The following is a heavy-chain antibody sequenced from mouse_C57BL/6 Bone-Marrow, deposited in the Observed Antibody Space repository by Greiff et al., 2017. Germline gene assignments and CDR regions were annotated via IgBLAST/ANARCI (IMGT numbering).Heavy chain of an antibody. CDR1: GYTFTSYW. CDR3: ARHYYGSSCLDY. V-gene: IGHV1-50*01. D-gene: IGHD1-1*01. CDR2: IDPSDSYT. Sequence: QVQLQQPGAELVKPGASVKLSCKASGYTFTSYWMQWVKQRPGQGLEWIGEIDPSDSYTNYNQKFKGKATLTVDTSSSTAYMQLSSLTSEDSAVYYCARHYYGSSCLDYWGQGTTLTVSS. J-gene: IGHJ2*01.